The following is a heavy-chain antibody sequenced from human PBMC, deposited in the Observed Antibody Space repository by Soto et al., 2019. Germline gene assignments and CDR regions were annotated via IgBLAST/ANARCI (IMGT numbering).Heavy chain of an antibody. V-gene: IGHV3-74*01. J-gene: IGHJ4*02. Sequence: EVQLVESGGGLVQPGGSLRLSCAASEVTLSNHWMHWVRQAPGKGLVWVSRIDDGSGTSYADSVKGRFTVSRDNAKNTLYLQMNSLRAEVTAVYYCTNVFDNWGQGTLVTVSP. CDR3: TNVFDN. CDR2: IDDGSGT. CDR1: EVTLSNHW.